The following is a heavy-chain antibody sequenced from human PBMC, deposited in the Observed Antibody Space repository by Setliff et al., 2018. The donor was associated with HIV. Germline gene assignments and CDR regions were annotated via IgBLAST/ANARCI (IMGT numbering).Heavy chain of an antibody. CDR3: ARGHCSGTNCYGVDYYGMDV. D-gene: IGHD2-2*01. Sequence: SETLSLTCAVYGGSFSGYYWSWIRQPPGKGLEWIGSIYYSGSTYYNPSLKSRVSMSVDKSKNQFSLKLSSVTAADTAVYYCARGHCSGTNCYGVDYYGMDVWGQGTTVTVSS. V-gene: IGHV4-34*01. CDR2: IYYSGST. J-gene: IGHJ6*02. CDR1: GGSFSGYY.